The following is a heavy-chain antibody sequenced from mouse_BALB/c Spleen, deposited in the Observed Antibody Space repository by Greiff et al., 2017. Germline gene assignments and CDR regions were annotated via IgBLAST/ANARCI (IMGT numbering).Heavy chain of an antibody. V-gene: IGHV1-7*01. CDR3: ARGITHFDY. Sequence: QVQLQQSGAELAKPGASVKMSCKASGYTFTSYWMHWVKQRPGQGLEWIGYINPSTGYTEYNQKFKDKATLTADKSSSTAYMQLSSLTSEDSAVYYCARGITHFDYWGQGTTLTVSS. CDR2: INPSTGYT. J-gene: IGHJ2*01. D-gene: IGHD2-4*01. CDR1: GYTFTSYW.